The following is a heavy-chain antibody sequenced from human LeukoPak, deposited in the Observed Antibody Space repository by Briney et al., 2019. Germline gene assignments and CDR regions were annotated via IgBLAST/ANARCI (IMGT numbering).Heavy chain of an antibody. CDR3: ASEYYDFWSGYNYYYMDV. D-gene: IGHD3-3*01. CDR1: GFTFSSYS. J-gene: IGHJ6*03. Sequence: GGSLRLSCAASGFTFSSYSMNWVRQAPGKGLEWVSYISSRSSTIYYADSVKGRFTISRDNAKNSLYLQMNSLRAEDTAVYYCASEYYDFWSGYNYYYMDVWGKGTTVTVSS. CDR2: ISSRSSTI. V-gene: IGHV3-48*01.